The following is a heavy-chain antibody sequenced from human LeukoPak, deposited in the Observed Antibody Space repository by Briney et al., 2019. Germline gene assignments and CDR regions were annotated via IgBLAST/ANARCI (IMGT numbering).Heavy chain of an antibody. D-gene: IGHD3-16*01. Sequence: GGSLRLSCAASGFTFSSYAMSGVRQASARGLEWVSGIIDNGYITYYANSVRGRFTISRDNSKNTLFLQMNSLRAEDTAVYYCAKLGGQEVHNYYVAVWGKGTTVAVSS. CDR1: GFTFSSYA. J-gene: IGHJ6*03. V-gene: IGHV3-23*01. CDR2: IIDNGYIT. CDR3: AKLGGQEVHNYYVAV.